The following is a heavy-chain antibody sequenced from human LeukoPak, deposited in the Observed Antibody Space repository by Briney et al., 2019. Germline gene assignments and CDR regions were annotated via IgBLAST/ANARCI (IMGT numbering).Heavy chain of an antibody. CDR1: GYLFTGYY. CDR2: INPNSGDT. V-gene: IGHV1-2*02. D-gene: IGHD1-14*01. CDR3: ARDWYFDY. J-gene: IGHJ4*02. Sequence: ASVTVSCKASGYLFTGYYLHWVRQAPGQGLEWMAWINPNSGDTDYAQKFQGRVTTTRDTSTSTAYMELSSLRSDDTAFYHCARDWYFDYWGQGTLVTVSS.